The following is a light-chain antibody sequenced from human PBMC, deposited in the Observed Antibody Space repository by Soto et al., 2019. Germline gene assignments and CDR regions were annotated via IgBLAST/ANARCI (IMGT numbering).Light chain of an antibody. Sequence: QPVLTQPPSVSGTPGQRVTISCSGSSSNIGSNTVNWYQQLPGTAPKLLIYSNDQRPSGVPDRFSASKSGTSDSLAISGLQSEDEAIYYCSVWDDSLNGPVFGGGTKLTVL. CDR1: SSNIGSNT. V-gene: IGLV1-44*01. CDR3: SVWDDSLNGPV. J-gene: IGLJ3*02. CDR2: SND.